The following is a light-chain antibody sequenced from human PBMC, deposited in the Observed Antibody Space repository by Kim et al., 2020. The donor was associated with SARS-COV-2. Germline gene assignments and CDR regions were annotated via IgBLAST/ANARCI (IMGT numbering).Light chain of an antibody. V-gene: IGLV3-21*04. J-gene: IGLJ3*02. CDR2: YDS. CDR1: NIGSRS. Sequence: APGKTARITCEGNNIGSRSVHWYQRKPGQAPVLVIYYDSDRPSGIPERFSGSNSGNTATLTISRVEAGDEADYYCQVWDSSSDHPVFGGGTQLTVL. CDR3: QVWDSSSDHPV.